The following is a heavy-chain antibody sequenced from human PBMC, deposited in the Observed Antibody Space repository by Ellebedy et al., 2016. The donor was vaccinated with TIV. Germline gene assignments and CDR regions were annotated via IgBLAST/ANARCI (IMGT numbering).Heavy chain of an antibody. CDR1: GFTVSASY. CDR3: ARTDCSGGSCYSFLQY. D-gene: IGHD2-15*01. CDR2: LYSGDKP. J-gene: IGHJ1*01. V-gene: IGHV3-53*01. Sequence: GESLKISCAASGFTVSASYMYWVRQAPGKGLEWVSLLYSGDKPYYAESVKGRFTVSRDDSRDTLDLQMNSLRAEDTAVYYCARTDCSGGSCYSFLQYWGQGTPVTVSS.